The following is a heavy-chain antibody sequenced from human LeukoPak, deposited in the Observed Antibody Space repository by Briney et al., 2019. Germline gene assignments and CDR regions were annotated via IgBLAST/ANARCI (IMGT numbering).Heavy chain of an antibody. CDR3: ARYAFGGYHYYMDV. Sequence: GGSLRLSCAASGFTFSSYWMHWVRQAPGKGLVWVSRINSDGSSTSYADSVKGRFTISRDNAKNTLYLQMNSLRAEDTAVYYCARYAFGGYHYYMDVWGKGTTVTVSS. CDR2: INSDGSST. V-gene: IGHV3-74*01. D-gene: IGHD3-3*01. J-gene: IGHJ6*03. CDR1: GFTFSSYW.